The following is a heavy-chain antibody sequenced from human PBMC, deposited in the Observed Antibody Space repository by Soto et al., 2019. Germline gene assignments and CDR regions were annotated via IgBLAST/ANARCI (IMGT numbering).Heavy chain of an antibody. CDR3: ANGARAVAGTYYYYGMDV. CDR2: ISYDGSNK. D-gene: IGHD6-19*01. Sequence: GGSLRLSCAASGFTFSSYGMHWVRQAPGKGLEWVAVISYDGSNKYYADSVKGRFTISRDNSKNTLYLQMNSLRAEDTAVYYCANGARAVAGTYYYYGMDVWGQGTTVTV. J-gene: IGHJ6*02. V-gene: IGHV3-30*18. CDR1: GFTFSSYG.